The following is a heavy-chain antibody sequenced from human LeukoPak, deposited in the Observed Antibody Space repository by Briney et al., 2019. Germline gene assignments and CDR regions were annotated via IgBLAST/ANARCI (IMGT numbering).Heavy chain of an antibody. CDR2: IIPIFGTA. Sequence: ASVKVSCKASGGTFSNYAISWARQAPGQGLEWMGGIIPIFGTANYAQKFQGRVTITADESTSTAYMELSSLRSEDTAVYYCARGETSMVRGVITPYYFDYWGQGTLVTVSS. V-gene: IGHV1-69*13. D-gene: IGHD3-10*01. J-gene: IGHJ4*02. CDR3: ARGETSMVRGVITPYYFDY. CDR1: GGTFSNYA.